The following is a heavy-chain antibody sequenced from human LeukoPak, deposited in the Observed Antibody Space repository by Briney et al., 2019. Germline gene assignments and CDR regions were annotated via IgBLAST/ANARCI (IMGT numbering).Heavy chain of an antibody. CDR2: IIPIFGTA. D-gene: IGHD3-3*01. V-gene: IGHV1-69*13. J-gene: IGHJ4*02. Sequence: ASVKVSCKASGGTFSSYAISWVRQAPGQGLEWMGGIIPIFGTANYAQKFQGRVTITADESTRTAYMELSSLRSEDTAVYYCASNLPKHDFWSSRPFDYWGQGTLVTVSS. CDR3: ASNLPKHDFWSSRPFDY. CDR1: GGTFSSYA.